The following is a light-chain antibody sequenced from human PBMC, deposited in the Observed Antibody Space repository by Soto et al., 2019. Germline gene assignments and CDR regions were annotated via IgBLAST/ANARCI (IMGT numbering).Light chain of an antibody. CDR2: AAS. CDR1: QSISSY. Sequence: DIQMTQSPSSLSASVGDRVTITCRASQSISSYLNWYQQKPGKAPKLLIYAASSLQSGVPSRFSGSRSGTDFTLTISSLKPEDFATYYCQQSYSTHRITFGQGTRLEIK. CDR3: QQSYSTHRIT. V-gene: IGKV1-39*01. J-gene: IGKJ5*01.